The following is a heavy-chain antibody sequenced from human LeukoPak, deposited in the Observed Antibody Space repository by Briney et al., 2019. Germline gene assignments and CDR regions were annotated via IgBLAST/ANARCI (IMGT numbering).Heavy chain of an antibody. Sequence: GGSPRLSCAASGFTFSSYSMNWVRQAPGKGLEWVSSISSSSSYIYYADSVKGRFTISRDNAKNSLYLQMNSLRAEDTAVYYCASDALYPYCSSTSCYGPNDYWGQGTLVTVSS. D-gene: IGHD2-2*01. J-gene: IGHJ4*02. CDR3: ASDALYPYCSSTSCYGPNDY. CDR1: GFTFSSYS. CDR2: ISSSSSYI. V-gene: IGHV3-21*01.